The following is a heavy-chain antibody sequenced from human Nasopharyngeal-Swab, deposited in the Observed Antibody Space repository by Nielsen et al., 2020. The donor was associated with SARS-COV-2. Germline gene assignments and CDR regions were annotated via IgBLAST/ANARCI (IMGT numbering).Heavy chain of an antibody. D-gene: IGHD1-26*01. CDR2: VSGSGKIT. J-gene: IGHJ4*02. CDR3: AKGGSLSGSWD. Sequence: GESLKISCLASGFTFNNNAMTWVRQAPGKGLEWVSTVSGSGKITYYADSVKGRFTISRDNSKNTLFLQMSSLRDEDTAVYYCAKGGSLSGSWDWGQGTLVIVSS. V-gene: IGHV3-23*01. CDR1: GFTFNNNA.